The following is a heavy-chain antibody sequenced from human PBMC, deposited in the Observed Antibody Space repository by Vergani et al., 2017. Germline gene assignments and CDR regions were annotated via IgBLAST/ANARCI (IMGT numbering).Heavy chain of an antibody. Sequence: QVQLVQSGAEVKKPGASVKVSCKASGYTFTSYGISWVRQAPGQGLEWMGWISAYNGNTNYAQKLQGRVTMTTDTSTSTAYMELRSLRSDDTAVYYCAVHYDILTCYNGGFDYWGQGTLVTVSS. CDR1: GYTFTSYG. CDR3: AVHYDILTCYNGGFDY. D-gene: IGHD3-9*01. CDR2: ISAYNGNT. J-gene: IGHJ4*02. V-gene: IGHV1-18*01.